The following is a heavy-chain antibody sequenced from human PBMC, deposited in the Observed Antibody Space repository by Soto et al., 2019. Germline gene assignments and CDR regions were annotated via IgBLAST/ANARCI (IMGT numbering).Heavy chain of an antibody. D-gene: IGHD3-22*01. CDR3: ARDYYDRSGPREY. J-gene: IGHJ4*02. V-gene: IGHV1-18*04. CDR2: ISAYNGNT. CDR1: FYSFTIYG. Sequence: ASVXGSFKSCFYSFTIYGISFLLQAPGQGLEWMGWISAYNGNTKYAQKLQGRVTMTTDTSTSTAYMELRSLRSEDKAVYYCARDYYDRSGPREYWGQGNMVKVSS.